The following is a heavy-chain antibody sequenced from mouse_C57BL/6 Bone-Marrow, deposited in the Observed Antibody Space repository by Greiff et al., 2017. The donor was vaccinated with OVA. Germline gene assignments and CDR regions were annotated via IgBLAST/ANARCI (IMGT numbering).Heavy chain of an antibody. D-gene: IGHD1-1*01. J-gene: IGHJ2*01. CDR1: GYSITSGYY. V-gene: IGHV3-6*01. CDR3: ALATGDY. CDR2: ISYDGSN. Sequence: VQLQQSGPGLVKPSQSLSLTCSVTGYSITSGYYWNWIRQFPGNKLEWMGYISYDGSNNYNPSLKNRISITRDTSKNQFFLKLNSVTTEDTATYYCALATGDYWGQGTTLTVSS.